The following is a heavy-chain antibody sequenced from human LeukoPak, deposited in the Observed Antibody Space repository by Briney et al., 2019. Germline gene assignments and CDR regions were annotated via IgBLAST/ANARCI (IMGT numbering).Heavy chain of an antibody. J-gene: IGHJ4*02. CDR3: ARVTGYTIEDYFDY. CDR2: INHSGST. D-gene: IGHD3-9*01. CDR1: GGSFSGYY. V-gene: IGHV4-34*01. Sequence: NPSETLSLTCAVYGGSFSGYYWSWIRQPPGKGLEWIGEINHSGSTNYNPSLKSRVTISVDTSKNQFSLKLRSVTAADTAVYYCARVTGYTIEDYFDYWGQGTLVTVSS.